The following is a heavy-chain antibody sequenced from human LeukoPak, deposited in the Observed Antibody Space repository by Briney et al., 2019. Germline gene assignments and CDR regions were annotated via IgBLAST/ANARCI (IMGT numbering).Heavy chain of an antibody. Sequence: GGSLRLSWAAAGFTFSSYSMSWVRQAPGKGLEWVSAISGSGGSTYYADCVKGRFTISRDNSKNTLYLQMNSLRAEDTAVYYCAKAGRPYYDFWSGYSPYWGQGTLVTVSS. CDR1: GFTFSSYS. CDR3: AKAGRPYYDFWSGYSPY. J-gene: IGHJ4*02. V-gene: IGHV3-23*01. D-gene: IGHD3-3*01. CDR2: ISGSGGST.